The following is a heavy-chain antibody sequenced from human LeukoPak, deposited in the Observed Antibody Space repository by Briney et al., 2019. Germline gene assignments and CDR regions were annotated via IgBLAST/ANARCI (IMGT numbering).Heavy chain of an antibody. CDR2: IRSKANSYAT. V-gene: IGHV3-73*01. Sequence: PGGSLKLSCAASGFTFSGSAMHWVRQASGKGREWVGRIRSKANSYATAYAASVKGRFSISREDSKITAYLQMNSLKTEDTAVYYCTTSSFPSLNASTTSCYGDYWGQGTLVTVSS. D-gene: IGHD2-2*01. CDR3: TTSSFPSLNASTTSCYGDY. CDR1: GFTFSGSA. J-gene: IGHJ4*02.